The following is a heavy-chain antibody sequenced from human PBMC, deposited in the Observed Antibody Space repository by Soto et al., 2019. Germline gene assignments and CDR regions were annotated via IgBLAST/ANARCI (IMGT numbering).Heavy chain of an antibody. D-gene: IGHD3-22*01. CDR3: AKHQMAMIVVEMYLGA. V-gene: IGHV3-23*01. Sequence: GSLRLSCSDSGFAFSDYAMTWALQAPGKGLEWVSSISDSGSTKYYADSVKGRFTICSENYNKTLYLQMNTRRAEDTAVYYCAKHQMAMIVVEMYLGAWGEGTTFTVS. CDR1: GFAFSDYA. J-gene: IGHJ6*02. CDR2: ISDSGSTK.